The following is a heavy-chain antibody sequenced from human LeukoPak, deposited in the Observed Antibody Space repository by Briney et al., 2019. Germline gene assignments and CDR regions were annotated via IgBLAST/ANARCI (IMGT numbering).Heavy chain of an antibody. J-gene: IGHJ5*02. D-gene: IGHD4-17*01. V-gene: IGHV4-31*03. CDR1: GGSISSGGYY. CDR2: IYYSGST. Sequence: SETLSLTCTVSGGSISSGGYYWSWIRQHPGKGLEWIGYIYYSGSTYYNPSLKSRVTISVDTSKNQFSLKLSSVTAADTAVYYCARGGYGDENWFDPWGQGTLVTVSS. CDR3: ARGGYGDENWFDP.